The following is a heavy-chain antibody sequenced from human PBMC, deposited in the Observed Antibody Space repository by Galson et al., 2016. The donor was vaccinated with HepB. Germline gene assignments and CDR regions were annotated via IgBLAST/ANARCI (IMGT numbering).Heavy chain of an antibody. CDR1: GGSISSYY. CDR2: IHFSGST. Sequence: SETLSLTCIVSGGSISSYYWTWIRQPPGKGLEWVGYIHFSGSTNYNSSLKSRVTISIDRSKNQFSLKMRSVTGADTAVYYCARGHLDAGATWVTYFFSHMDAWGKGAPVTVS. CDR3: ARGHLDAGATWVTYFFSHMDA. D-gene: IGHD4-23*01. J-gene: IGHJ6*03. V-gene: IGHV4-59*01.